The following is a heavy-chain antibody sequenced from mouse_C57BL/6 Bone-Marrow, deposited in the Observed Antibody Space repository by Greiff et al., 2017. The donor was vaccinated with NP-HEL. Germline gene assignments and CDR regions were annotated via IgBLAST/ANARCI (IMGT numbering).Heavy chain of an antibody. Sequence: EVKVEESGGGLVKPGGSLKLSCAASGFTFSDYGMHWVRQAPEKGLAWVAYISSGSSTIYYAATVKGRFTIPRATAKNTLFLQMTSRRSEDTAMYYCAKGTGTGAMDYWGQGTSVTVSS. D-gene: IGHD4-1*01. CDR2: ISSGSSTI. CDR3: AKGTGTGAMDY. CDR1: GFTFSDYG. V-gene: IGHV5-17*01. J-gene: IGHJ4*01.